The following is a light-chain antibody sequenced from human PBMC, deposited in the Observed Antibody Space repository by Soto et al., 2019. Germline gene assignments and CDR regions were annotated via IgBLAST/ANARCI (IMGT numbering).Light chain of an antibody. V-gene: IGLV4-69*01. CDR3: QTWGTAMVV. CDR2: LNPDSTH. Sequence: QLVLTQSPSASASLGASVKLTCTLSTRHRSYAIAWHQHQQEKGPRFLMTLNPDSTHRKGDGIPDRFSGSSSGAELYLTSSSLESEDEADYYCQTWGTAMVVFGGGTKLTVL. CDR1: TRHRSYA. J-gene: IGLJ2*01.